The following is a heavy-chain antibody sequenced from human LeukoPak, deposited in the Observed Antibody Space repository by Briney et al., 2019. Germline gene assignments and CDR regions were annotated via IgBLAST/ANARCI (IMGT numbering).Heavy chain of an antibody. J-gene: IGHJ4*02. D-gene: IGHD4-17*01. CDR2: IWYDGSNK. Sequence: SGGSLRLSCAASGFTFSSYGMHWVRQAPGKGLEWVAVIWYDGSNKYYADSVKGRFTISRDNAKNTLYLQMNSLRAEDTAVYYCARGPPDYGDSIDYWGQGTLVTVSS. CDR1: GFTFSSYG. CDR3: ARGPPDYGDSIDY. V-gene: IGHV3-33*01.